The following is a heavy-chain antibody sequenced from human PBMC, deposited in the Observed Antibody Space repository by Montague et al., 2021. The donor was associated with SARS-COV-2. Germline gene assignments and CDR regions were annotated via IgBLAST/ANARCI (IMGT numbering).Heavy chain of an antibody. V-gene: IGHV4-39*01. Sequence: SKTLSLTCTVSGGSISSSSYYWGWIRQPPGKGLEWIGNIFYSGSTYYNTSLKSRVTISVDTSKNQFSLRLSSVTAADTAVYYCVRLPYFYDSTHAFDIWGQGTMVTVSS. CDR1: GGSISSSSYY. CDR2: IFYSGST. D-gene: IGHD3-22*01. J-gene: IGHJ3*02. CDR3: VRLPYFYDSTHAFDI.